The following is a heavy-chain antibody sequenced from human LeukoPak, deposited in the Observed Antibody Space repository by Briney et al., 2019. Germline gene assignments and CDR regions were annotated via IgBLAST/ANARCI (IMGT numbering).Heavy chain of an antibody. V-gene: IGHV4-39*01. CDR1: GCSISSSSYY. CDR2: IYYSGST. D-gene: IGHD3-22*01. Sequence: SETLSLTCTVSGCSISSSSYYWGWIRQPPGKGLEWIGSIYYSGSTYYNPSLKSRVTISVDTSKNQFSLKLSSVTAADTAVYYCARAYYDSKGAFDIWGQGTMVTVSS. J-gene: IGHJ3*02. CDR3: ARAYYDSKGAFDI.